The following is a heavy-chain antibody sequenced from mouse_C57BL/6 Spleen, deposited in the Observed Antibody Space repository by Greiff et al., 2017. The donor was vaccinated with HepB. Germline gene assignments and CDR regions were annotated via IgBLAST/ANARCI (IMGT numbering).Heavy chain of an antibody. Sequence: VKLMESGAELVKPGASVKLSCKASGYTFTSYWMQWVKQRPGQGLEWIGEIDPSDSYTNYNQKFKGKATLTVDTSSSTAYMQLSSLTSEDSAVYYCARRLEGNYFDYWGQGTTLTVSS. CDR2: IDPSDSYT. J-gene: IGHJ2*01. CDR1: GYTFTSYW. CDR3: ARRLEGNYFDY. V-gene: IGHV1-50*01. D-gene: IGHD1-2*01.